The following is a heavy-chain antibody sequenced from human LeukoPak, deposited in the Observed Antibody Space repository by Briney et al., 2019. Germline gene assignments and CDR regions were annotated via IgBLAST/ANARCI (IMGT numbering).Heavy chain of an antibody. Sequence: SVKLSCKASGGTFSSYAISWVRQAPGQGLEWMGGIIPIFGTANYAQKFQGRVTITADESTSTDYMELSSLRSEDTAVYYCARGKAYYSGSGYSRTDFDYWGQGTLVTVSS. J-gene: IGHJ4*02. V-gene: IGHV1-69*13. CDR2: IIPIFGTA. CDR3: ARGKAYYSGSGYSRTDFDY. CDR1: GGTFSSYA. D-gene: IGHD3-10*01.